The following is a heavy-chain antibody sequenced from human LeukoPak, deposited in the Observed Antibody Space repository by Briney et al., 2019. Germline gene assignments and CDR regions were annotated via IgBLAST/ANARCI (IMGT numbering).Heavy chain of an antibody. CDR3: ATRPKEMATIGITDY. CDR1: GFTFSSYS. V-gene: IGHV3-21*01. Sequence: PGGSLRLSCAASGFTFSSYSMNWVRQAPGKGLEWVSSISSSSSYIYYADSVKGRFTISRDNAKNSLYLQMNSLRAEDTAVYYCATRPKEMATIGITDYWGQGTLVTVSS. D-gene: IGHD5-24*01. CDR2: ISSSSSYI. J-gene: IGHJ4*02.